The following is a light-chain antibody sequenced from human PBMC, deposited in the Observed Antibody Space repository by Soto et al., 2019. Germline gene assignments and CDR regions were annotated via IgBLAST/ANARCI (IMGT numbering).Light chain of an antibody. Sequence: QSVLTQPPSASATPGQRVTISCSGSTSNIGGNTVSWYQQLPGTAPKLLIYSNHQRPSGVPDRFSGSKSGTSASLAISGLQSEDEADYYCQAWDSSTYVFGTGTKVTVL. CDR2: SNH. V-gene: IGLV1-44*01. CDR1: TSNIGGNT. J-gene: IGLJ1*01. CDR3: QAWDSSTYV.